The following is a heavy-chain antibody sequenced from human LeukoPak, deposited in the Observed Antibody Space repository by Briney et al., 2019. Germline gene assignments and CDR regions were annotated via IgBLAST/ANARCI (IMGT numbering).Heavy chain of an antibody. V-gene: IGHV4-39*01. CDR1: GGSISSSSYY. CDR2: IYYSGST. D-gene: IGHD3-22*01. J-gene: IGHJ4*02. Sequence: PSETLSLTCTVSGGSISSSSYYWGWIRQPPGKGLEWIGSIYYSGSTYYNPSLKSRVTISVDTSKNQFSLKLSSVTAADTAVYYCARQGGTMIVVVMPFDYWGQGTLVTVSS. CDR3: ARQGGTMIVVVMPFDY.